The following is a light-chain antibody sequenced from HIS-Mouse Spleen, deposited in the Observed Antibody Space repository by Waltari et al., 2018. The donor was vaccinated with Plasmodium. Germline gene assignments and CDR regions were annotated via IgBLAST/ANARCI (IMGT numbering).Light chain of an antibody. V-gene: IGLV3-25*03. CDR1: ALPKQY. Sequence: SYELTQPPSVSVSPGQTARITCSGDALPKQYAYWYQQKPGQAPVLVRYKDSERPSGIPERFSGSRSGTTVTLTISGVQAEDEADYYCQSADSSGTPNWVFGGGTKLTVL. CDR3: QSADSSGTPNWV. J-gene: IGLJ3*02. CDR2: KDS.